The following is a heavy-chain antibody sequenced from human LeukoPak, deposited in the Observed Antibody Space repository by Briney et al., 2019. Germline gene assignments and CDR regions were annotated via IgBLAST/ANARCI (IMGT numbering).Heavy chain of an antibody. V-gene: IGHV4-59*01. CDR3: ARVRGSGGNYKFDY. CDR1: GVSISSWY. D-gene: IGHD1-7*01. J-gene: IGHJ4*02. CDR2: ISDIGST. Sequence: SETLSLTCSVSGVSISSWYWSWIRQPPGGALEYIGYISDIGSTSYKPSLKSRVTISVDTSKNQFSLKVTSVTAADTAVYYCARVRGSGGNYKFDYWGQGTLVTVSS.